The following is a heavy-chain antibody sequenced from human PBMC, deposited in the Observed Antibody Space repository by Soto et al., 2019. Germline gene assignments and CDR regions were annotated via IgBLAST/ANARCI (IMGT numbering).Heavy chain of an antibody. CDR2: INAGNGNT. Sequence: ASVKVSCKAAGYTFTSSTMPWVRQAPGQMLEWMGWINAGNGNTNYAQKLQGRATITRDTSAGTAYMELSSLRSEDTAVYYCARASGDGSGSYYKGFYYYYYGMDVWGQGTTVTVSS. J-gene: IGHJ6*02. V-gene: IGHV1-3*01. CDR3: ARASGDGSGSYYKGFYYYYYGMDV. CDR1: GYTFTSST. D-gene: IGHD3-10*01.